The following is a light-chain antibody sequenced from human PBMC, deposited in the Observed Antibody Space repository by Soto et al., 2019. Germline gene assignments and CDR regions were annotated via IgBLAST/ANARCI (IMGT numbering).Light chain of an antibody. J-gene: IGKJ5*01. CDR3: QQYDNLPPNT. V-gene: IGKV1-33*01. Sequence: DIQMTQSPSSLSASVVDRATITFRASQDISNYLNWYQQKPGKAPKLLIYDASNLETGVPSRFSGSGSGTDFTFTISSLQPEHIATYYCQQYDNLPPNTFGQGTRLEIK. CDR1: QDISNY. CDR2: DAS.